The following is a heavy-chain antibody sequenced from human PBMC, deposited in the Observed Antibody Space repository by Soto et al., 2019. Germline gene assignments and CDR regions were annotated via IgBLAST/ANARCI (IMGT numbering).Heavy chain of an antibody. V-gene: IGHV3-48*01. Sequence: PGGSLRLSCAASGFTFSSYSMNWVRQAPGKGLEWVSYISSSSSTIYYADSVKGRFTISRDNAKNSLYLQMNSLRAEDTAVYYCARDFIGGALLWFGELLSSSNYGMDVWGQGTTVTVSS. CDR3: ARDFIGGALLWFGELLSSSNYGMDV. J-gene: IGHJ6*02. CDR1: GFTFSSYS. CDR2: ISSSSSTI. D-gene: IGHD3-10*01.